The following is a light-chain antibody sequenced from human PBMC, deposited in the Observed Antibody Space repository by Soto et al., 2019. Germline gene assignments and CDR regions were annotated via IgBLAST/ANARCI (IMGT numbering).Light chain of an antibody. CDR1: QSIHRW. J-gene: IGKJ2*01. V-gene: IGKV1-5*01. CDR3: QQYSRYLYT. Sequence: DIQMTQSPSILSASVGDRVTVTCRASQSIHRWLAWYHQKPGKAPKLLIYDASTLESGVPSRFSGSGSGTEVTLTITSLQPDDFATYYGQQYSRYLYTFGQGTKLEIK. CDR2: DAS.